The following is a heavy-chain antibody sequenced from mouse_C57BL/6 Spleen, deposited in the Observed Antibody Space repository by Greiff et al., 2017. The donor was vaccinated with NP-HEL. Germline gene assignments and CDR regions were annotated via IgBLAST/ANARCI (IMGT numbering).Heavy chain of an antibody. J-gene: IGHJ2*01. Sequence: QVQLQQSGAELVKPGASVKLSCKASGYTFTSYWMHWVKQRPGQGLEWIGMIHPNSGSTNYNEKFKSKATLTVDKSSSTAYMQLSSLTSEDSAVYYCARSPNYGSSYGLDYWGQGTTLTVSS. CDR1: GYTFTSYW. V-gene: IGHV1-64*01. CDR2: IHPNSGST. D-gene: IGHD1-1*01. CDR3: ARSPNYGSSYGLDY.